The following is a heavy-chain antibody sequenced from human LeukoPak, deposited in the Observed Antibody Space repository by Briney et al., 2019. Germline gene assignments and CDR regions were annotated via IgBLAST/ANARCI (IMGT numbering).Heavy chain of an antibody. CDR1: GFTFNSYW. V-gene: IGHV3-74*01. J-gene: IGHJ4*02. CDR3: ARGDDSKGTYEY. D-gene: IGHD3-22*01. CDR2: IDSDGSST. Sequence: GGSLRLSCAASGFTFNSYWMHWVRQDPGKGPVWVTRIDSDGSSTAYADSVRGRFTISRDNSKNTLYLQMNSLRAEDTAVYYCARGDDSKGTYEYWGQGTLVTVSS.